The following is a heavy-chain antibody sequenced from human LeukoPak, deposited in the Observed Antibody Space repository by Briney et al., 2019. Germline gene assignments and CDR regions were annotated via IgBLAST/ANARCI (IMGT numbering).Heavy chain of an antibody. J-gene: IGHJ4*02. Sequence: SETLSLTCTVSGGSISSSSYYWGWIRQAPGKGLEWIGSIYYSGSTYYNPSLKSRVTISVDTSKNQFSLKLSSVTAADTAVYYCATSSGWYNRGGYWGQRTLVTVSS. CDR2: IYYSGST. D-gene: IGHD6-19*01. CDR1: GGSISSSSYY. CDR3: ATSSGWYNRGGY. V-gene: IGHV4-39*01.